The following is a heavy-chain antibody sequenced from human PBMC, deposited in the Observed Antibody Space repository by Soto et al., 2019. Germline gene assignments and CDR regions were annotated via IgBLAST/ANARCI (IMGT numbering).Heavy chain of an antibody. CDR2: IYYSGST. CDR1: GGSISSSSYY. J-gene: IGHJ6*02. CDR3: ARRPLLWFGAMDV. Sequence: QLQLQESGPGLVKPSETLSLTCTVSGGSISSSSYYWGWIRQPPGKGLEWIGSIYYSGSTYYNPSLKSRVTISVDTSKNQFSLKLSSVTAADTAVYYCARRPLLWFGAMDVWGQGTTVTVSS. V-gene: IGHV4-39*01. D-gene: IGHD3-10*01.